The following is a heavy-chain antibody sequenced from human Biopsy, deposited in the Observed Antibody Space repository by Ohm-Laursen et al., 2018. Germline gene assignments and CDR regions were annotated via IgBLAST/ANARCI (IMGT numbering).Heavy chain of an antibody. CDR2: IYFTGRT. D-gene: IGHD5-24*01. CDR3: ASAGYNPDWNFDL. J-gene: IGHJ2*01. Sequence: SDTLSLTCTVSGGPIDSYYWSWIRQPPGKALEWIGYIYFTGRTSYNPSLKSRVTMSVNTSKKQFPLRLSSVTAADTAVYYCASAGYNPDWNFDLWGRGTRVTVSS. CDR1: GGPIDSYY. V-gene: IGHV4-59*07.